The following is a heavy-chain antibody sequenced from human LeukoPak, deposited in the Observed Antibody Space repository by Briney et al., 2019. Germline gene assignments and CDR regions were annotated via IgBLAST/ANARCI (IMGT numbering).Heavy chain of an antibody. J-gene: IGHJ6*04. CDR1: GGTFSGYA. CDR2: IIPIFGTA. Sequence: AASVKVSCKASGGTFSGYAITWVRQAPGQGLEWMGGIIPIFGTANYAQKFQGRVTITADESTSTAYMELSSLRSEDTAVYYCARDPPGVPAAAYYYYGMDVWGKGTTVTVSS. CDR3: ARDPPGVPAAAYYYYGMDV. D-gene: IGHD2-2*01. V-gene: IGHV1-69*13.